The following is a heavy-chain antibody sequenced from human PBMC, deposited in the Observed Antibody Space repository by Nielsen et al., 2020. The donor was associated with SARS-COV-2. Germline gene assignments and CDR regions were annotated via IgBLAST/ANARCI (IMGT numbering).Heavy chain of an antibody. J-gene: IGHJ6*02. Sequence: WVRQAPGQGLEWMGRMCPNDGSISYAEKFQGRVTMTRDTSTSTAYMELSSLRSEDTAMYYCGRDQREIRGGKYGSDLLPWSQGTTVTVSS. V-gene: IGHV1-46*01. D-gene: IGHD3-10*01. CDR2: MCPNDGSI. CDR3: GRDQREIRGGKYGSDLLP.